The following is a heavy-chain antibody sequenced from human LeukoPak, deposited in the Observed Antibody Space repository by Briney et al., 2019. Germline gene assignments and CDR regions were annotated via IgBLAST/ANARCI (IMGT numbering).Heavy chain of an antibody. CDR3: AKDRGGPGAYYFDY. CDR2: ISYDGNNK. Sequence: GRSLRLSCVASRFNFRNYGMHGVRQAPGKGLVWVAVISYDGNNKYYADSVKGRFTVSRDKNTLYLQLNSLRPEDTAVYYCAKDRGGPGAYYFDYWGQGTLVTVSS. D-gene: IGHD2-15*01. J-gene: IGHJ4*02. V-gene: IGHV3-30*18. CDR1: RFNFRNYG.